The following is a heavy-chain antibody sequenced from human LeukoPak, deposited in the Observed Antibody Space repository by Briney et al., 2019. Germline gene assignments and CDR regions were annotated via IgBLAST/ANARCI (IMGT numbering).Heavy chain of an antibody. CDR1: GGTFSSYA. Sequence: ASVKVSCKASGGTFSSYAISWVRQAPGQGLEWMGRIIPIFGIANYAQKFQGRVTITADKSTSTAYMELSSLRSEDTAVYYCATEQVEMATPSGYWGQGILVTVSS. CDR3: ATEQVEMATPSGY. D-gene: IGHD5-24*01. V-gene: IGHV1-69*04. J-gene: IGHJ4*02. CDR2: IIPIFGIA.